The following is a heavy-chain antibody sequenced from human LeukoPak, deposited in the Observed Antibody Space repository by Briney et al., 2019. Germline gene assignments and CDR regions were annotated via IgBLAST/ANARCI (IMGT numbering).Heavy chain of an antibody. CDR1: GDSISSYY. J-gene: IGHJ2*01. Sequence: PSETLSLTCTVSGDSISSYYWSWIRQPPGKGLEWIGYIYYSGSTNYNPSLKSRVTISVDTSKNQFSLKLSSVTAADTAVYYCARSPYYYDSSGYAPGRYFDLWGRGTLVTVSS. D-gene: IGHD3-22*01. V-gene: IGHV4-59*01. CDR2: IYYSGST. CDR3: ARSPYYYDSSGYAPGRYFDL.